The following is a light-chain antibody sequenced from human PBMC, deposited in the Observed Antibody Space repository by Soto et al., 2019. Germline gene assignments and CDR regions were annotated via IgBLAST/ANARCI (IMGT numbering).Light chain of an antibody. J-gene: IGKJ1*01. V-gene: IGKV3-11*01. CDR2: EAS. CDR1: QSVISY. CDR3: QQRSNWPPWT. Sequence: EIVLTQSPATLSLSPGERATLSCRASQSVISYLAWYQQKPGQAPRLLIYEASNRATAIPARISGSGAGTDFTFTISSLEPEDFAVYYCQQRSNWPPWTFGQGTKVDIK.